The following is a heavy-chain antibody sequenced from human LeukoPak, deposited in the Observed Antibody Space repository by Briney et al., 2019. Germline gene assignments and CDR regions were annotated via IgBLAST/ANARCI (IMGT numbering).Heavy chain of an antibody. J-gene: IGHJ4*02. CDR1: GFTFSNYA. CDR3: AKDPRVGANDY. Sequence: PGGSLRLSCAASGFTFSNYAMSWVRQAPGKGLEWVSEISGGGGSTYYADFVRGRFTISRDNSKNTLYLQMNSLRAEDTAVYYCAKDPRVGANDYWGQGTLVTVSS. D-gene: IGHD1-26*01. CDR2: ISGGGGST. V-gene: IGHV3-23*01.